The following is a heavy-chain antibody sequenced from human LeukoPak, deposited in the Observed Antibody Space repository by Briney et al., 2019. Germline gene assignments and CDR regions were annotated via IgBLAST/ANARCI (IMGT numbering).Heavy chain of an antibody. CDR2: ISAYNGNT. CDR1: GYTFAGYV. Sequence: ASVKVSCKASGYTFAGYVITWVRQAPGQGLEWMGWISAYNGNTNYAQKLQGRVTMTTDTSTSTAYMELRSLRSDDTAVYFCARAKVASHPYYYYAMDVWGQGTTVTVSS. V-gene: IGHV1-18*01. D-gene: IGHD5-12*01. CDR3: ARAKVASHPYYYYAMDV. J-gene: IGHJ6*02.